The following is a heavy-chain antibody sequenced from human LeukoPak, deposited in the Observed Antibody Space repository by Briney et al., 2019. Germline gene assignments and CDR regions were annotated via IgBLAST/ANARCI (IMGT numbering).Heavy chain of an antibody. J-gene: IGHJ6*02. Sequence: ASVKVSCTVSGYTLTELSMHWVRQAPGKGLEWMGGFDPEDGETIYAQKFQGRVTMTEDTSTDTAYMELSSLRSEDTAVYYCATEGFGDLTHYYGMDVWGQGTTVTVSS. CDR3: ATEGFGDLTHYYGMDV. V-gene: IGHV1-24*01. CDR1: GYTLTELS. D-gene: IGHD3-10*01. CDR2: FDPEDGET.